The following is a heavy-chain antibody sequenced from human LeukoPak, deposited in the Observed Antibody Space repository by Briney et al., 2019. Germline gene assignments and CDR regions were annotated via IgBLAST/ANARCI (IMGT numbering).Heavy chain of an antibody. V-gene: IGHV1-8*01. CDR3: ARDPRGSHYYDILTGYDGPTLPDY. CDR2: MNPNSGNT. CDR1: GYTFTSYD. D-gene: IGHD3-9*01. J-gene: IGHJ4*02. Sequence: ASVKVSCKASGYTFTSYDINWVRQATGQGLEWMGWMNPNSGNTGYAQKFQGRVTMTRNTSISTAYMELSSLRSEDTAVYYCARDPRGSHYYDILTGYDGPTLPDYWGQGTLVTVSS.